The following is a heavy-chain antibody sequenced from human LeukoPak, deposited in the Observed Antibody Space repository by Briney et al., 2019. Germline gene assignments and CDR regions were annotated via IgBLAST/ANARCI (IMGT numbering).Heavy chain of an antibody. CDR1: GGPSSGSN. J-gene: IGHJ3*02. CDR2: IYYSGST. CDR3: ARGGMSRSLHAFDI. Sequence: SETLSLTSTVLGGPSSGSNGSWIRRPPGKGLEGIGYIYYSGSTNYNPSLKSRVTISVDTSKNQFSLKLSSVTAADTAVYYCARGGMSRSLHAFDIWGQGTMVTVSS. V-gene: IGHV4-59*01.